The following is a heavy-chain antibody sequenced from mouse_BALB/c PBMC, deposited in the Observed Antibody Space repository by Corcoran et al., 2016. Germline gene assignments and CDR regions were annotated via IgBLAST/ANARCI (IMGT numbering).Heavy chain of an antibody. J-gene: IGHJ3*01. Sequence: QVQLQQSGPELVKPGASVKISCKASGYSFTSYYIHWVKQRPGQGLEWIGWIFPGSGNTKYNEKFKGKATLTADTSSSTAYMQLSSLTSEDSAVYFCARSGDVAWFAYWGQGTLVTVSA. D-gene: IGHD3-1*01. CDR2: IFPGSGNT. CDR1: GYSFTSYY. CDR3: ARSGDVAWFAY. V-gene: IGHV1-66*01.